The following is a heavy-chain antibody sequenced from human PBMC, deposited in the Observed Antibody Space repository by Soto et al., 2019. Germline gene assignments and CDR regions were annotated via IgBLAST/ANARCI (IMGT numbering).Heavy chain of an antibody. CDR1: GFTFNNYA. V-gene: IGHV3-23*01. J-gene: IGHJ4*02. D-gene: IGHD2-2*01. CDR3: AKRLGSTSTWHTHPFDH. Sequence: PGGSLRLSCAASGFTFNNYAISWVRQAPGKGLEWVSVISASGGSTSYADSVKGRFTISRDNSKNTVYLQMNSLRAEDTAVYFCAKRLGSTSTWHTHPFDHWGQGTLVTVSS. CDR2: ISASGGST.